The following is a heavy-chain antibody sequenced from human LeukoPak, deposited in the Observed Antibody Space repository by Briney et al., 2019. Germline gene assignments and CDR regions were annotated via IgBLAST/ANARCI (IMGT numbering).Heavy chain of an antibody. J-gene: IGHJ3*02. CDR3: TRADRGDVFDI. D-gene: IGHD2-15*01. CDR2: INSDGRRT. CDR1: GFTFSRYW. Sequence: PGRSLRLSCAASGFTFSRYWMHWVRQAAGKGLVWVSRINSDGRRTCYANSVKGRFTISRDNAMKTLYLQMNSLRAEDTAVYYCTRADRGDVFDIWGQGTMVTVS. V-gene: IGHV3-74*01.